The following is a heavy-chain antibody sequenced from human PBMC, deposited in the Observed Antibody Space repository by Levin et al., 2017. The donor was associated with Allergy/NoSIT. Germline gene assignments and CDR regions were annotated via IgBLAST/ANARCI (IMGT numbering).Heavy chain of an antibody. Sequence: SETLSLTCTVSGGSISSPSYYWGWLRRPRGRGLEWIGTIFYTGETYYSPSLKSRVTMSVDTSKGHFSLRLRSVTAADTAFYYCARVLPDAMLRGAFDIWGQGTMITVSS. D-gene: IGHD2-2*01. V-gene: IGHV4-39*02. J-gene: IGHJ3*02. CDR1: GGSISSPSYY. CDR2: IFYTGET. CDR3: ARVLPDAMLRGAFDI.